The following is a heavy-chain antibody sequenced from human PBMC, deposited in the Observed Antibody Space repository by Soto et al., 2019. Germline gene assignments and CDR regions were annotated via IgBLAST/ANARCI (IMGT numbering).Heavy chain of an antibody. J-gene: IGHJ4*02. Sequence: QVQLVQSGAEVKKPGSSVKVSCKASGGTFSSYTISWVRXXXXXXXXXXGRIIPILGIANYAQKFQGRVTITADKSTSTAYMELSSLRSEDTAVYYCARPSGYCSSTSCPLGYWGQGTLVTVSS. CDR3: ARPSGYCSSTSCPLGY. D-gene: IGHD2-2*01. V-gene: IGHV1-69*02. CDR2: IIPILGIA. CDR1: GGTFSSYT.